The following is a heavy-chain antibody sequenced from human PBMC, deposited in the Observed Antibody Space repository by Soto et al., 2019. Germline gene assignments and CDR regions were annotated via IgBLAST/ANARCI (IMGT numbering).Heavy chain of an antibody. D-gene: IGHD2-21*01. V-gene: IGHV3-30*03. CDR1: GFVSNDYD. CDR3: SRGIKGGLDA. Sequence: QVQLAESGGGVVQPGRSLRLSCATSGFVSNDYDIHWVRQAPGKGLAWLAAISYDGSKKYYAESVKGRFTISRDNSKNTQSLQLNSLGAADTAVYYCSRGIKGGLDAWGPGTLVTVSS. J-gene: IGHJ5*02. CDR2: ISYDGSKK.